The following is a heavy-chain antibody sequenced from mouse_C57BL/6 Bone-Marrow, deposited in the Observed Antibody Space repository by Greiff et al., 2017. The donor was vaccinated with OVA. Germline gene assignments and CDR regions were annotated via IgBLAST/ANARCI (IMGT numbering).Heavy chain of an antibody. Sequence: EVKLVESGGDLVKPGGSLKLSCAASGFTFSSYGMSWVRQTPDKRLEWVATISSGGSYTYYPDSVKGRFTISRDNAKNTLYLQMSSLKSEDTAMYSCARRDYYVSVFDYWGQGTTLTVSS. J-gene: IGHJ2*01. CDR3: ARRDYYVSVFDY. D-gene: IGHD1-1*01. V-gene: IGHV5-6*01. CDR1: GFTFSSYG. CDR2: ISSGGSYT.